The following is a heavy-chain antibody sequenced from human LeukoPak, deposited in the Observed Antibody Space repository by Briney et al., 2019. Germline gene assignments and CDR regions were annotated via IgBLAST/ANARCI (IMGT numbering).Heavy chain of an antibody. J-gene: IGHJ4*02. CDR2: IIPIFGTA. CDR1: GGTFSSYA. V-gene: IGHV1-69*13. CDR3: ARVRYYDFWSGYYNFDY. D-gene: IGHD3-3*01. Sequence: SVKVSCKASGGTFSSYAISWVRQAPGPGLEWMGGIIPIFGTANYAQKFQGRVTITADGSTSTAYMELSRLRSEDTAVYYCARVRYYDFWSGYYNFDYWGQGTLVTVSS.